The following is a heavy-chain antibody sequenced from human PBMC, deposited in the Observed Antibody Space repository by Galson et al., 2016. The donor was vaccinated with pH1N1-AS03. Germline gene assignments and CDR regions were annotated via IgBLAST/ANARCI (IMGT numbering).Heavy chain of an antibody. CDR2: IKQDGGEK. J-gene: IGHJ3*02. CDR3: VRGDATSYDAFDM. V-gene: IGHV3-7*01. D-gene: IGHD2-2*01. Sequence: SLRLSCAASGFTFSDYWMSWVRQAPGKGLEWVADIKQDGGEKYYVDSVKGRFTISRDNAKNSLHLQMNSLTADDTAVYYCVRGDATSYDAFDMWGQGTMITVSS. CDR1: GFTFSDYW.